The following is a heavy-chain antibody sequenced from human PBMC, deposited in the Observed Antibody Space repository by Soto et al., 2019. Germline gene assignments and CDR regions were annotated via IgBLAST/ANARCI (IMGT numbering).Heavy chain of an antibody. J-gene: IGHJ3*01. CDR2: IHSDGSST. V-gene: IGHV3-74*01. D-gene: IGHD1-26*01. Sequence: EVQLVESGGGLVRPGGSLRLSCAASGFTFSYYWMHWVRQAPGKGLVWVSRIHSDGSSTTYADFVKGRFIISRDNARNTVYLLMNSVRVEDTAVYYCARGDRGAFDLWGQGTVVTVS. CDR1: GFTFSYYW. CDR3: ARGDRGAFDL.